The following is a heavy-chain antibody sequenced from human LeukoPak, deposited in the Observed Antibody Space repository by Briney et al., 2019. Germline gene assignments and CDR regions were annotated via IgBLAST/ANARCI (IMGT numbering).Heavy chain of an antibody. V-gene: IGHV4-59*08. J-gene: IGHJ4*02. CDR2: IYYSGST. CDR3: ARLGSPVAGIDY. Sequence: SSETLSLTCTVSGGSISSYYWSWIRQPPGKGLEWIEYIYYSGSTNYNPSLKSRVTISVDMSKNQFSLKLSSVTAADTAVYYCARLGSPVAGIDYWGQGTLVTVSS. D-gene: IGHD6-19*01. CDR1: GGSISSYY.